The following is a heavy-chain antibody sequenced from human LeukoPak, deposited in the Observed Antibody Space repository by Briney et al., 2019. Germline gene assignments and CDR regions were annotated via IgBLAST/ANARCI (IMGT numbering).Heavy chain of an antibody. CDR2: ISGSGAST. J-gene: IGHJ4*02. CDR3: ANEIRPNDY. D-gene: IGHD4-17*01. V-gene: IGHV3-23*01. Sequence: GGSLRLSCAASGFTFTSYVMSWVRQAPGKGLEWASGISGSGASTYYADSVKGRLTISRDNSKNTLYLQVYSLRAEDTAVYYCANEIRPNDYWGQGTLVTVSS. CDR1: GFTFTSYV.